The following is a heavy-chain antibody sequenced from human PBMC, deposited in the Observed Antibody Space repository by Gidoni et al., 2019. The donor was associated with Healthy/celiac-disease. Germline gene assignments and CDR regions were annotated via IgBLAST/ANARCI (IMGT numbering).Heavy chain of an antibody. CDR1: GDSISSYY. V-gene: IGHV4-59*01. CDR3: ARDDADCSSTSCYDAFDI. J-gene: IGHJ3*02. CDR2: IYYSGST. D-gene: IGHD2-2*01. Sequence: QVQLQESGPGLVKPSETLSLTCTVSGDSISSYYWSWIRQPPGKGLEWIGYIYYSGSTNYNPSLKSRVTISVDTSKNQFSLKLSSVTAADTAVYYCARDDADCSSTSCYDAFDIWGQGTMVTVSS.